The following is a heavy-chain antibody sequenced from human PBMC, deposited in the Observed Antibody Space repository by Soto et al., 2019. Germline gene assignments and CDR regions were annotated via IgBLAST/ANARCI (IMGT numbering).Heavy chain of an antibody. CDR2: IYYSGST. V-gene: IGHV4-39*01. J-gene: IGHJ3*01. Sequence: QLQLQESGPGLVKPSETLSLTCTVSGGSISSSSYYWGWIRQPPGKGLGWIGSIYYSGSTYYNPSLKSRVTLSVDTSKNQFSLRLSSVTAADTAVYYCARRGGATIYWGQGTMVTVSS. CDR3: ARRGGATIY. CDR1: GGSISSSSYY. D-gene: IGHD2-2*02.